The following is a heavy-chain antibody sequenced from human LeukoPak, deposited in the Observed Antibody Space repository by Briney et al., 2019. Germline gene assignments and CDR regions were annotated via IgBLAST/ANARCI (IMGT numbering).Heavy chain of an antibody. J-gene: IGHJ6*03. Sequence: ASVKVSCTASGYTFTSYGISWVRQAPGQGLEWMGWISAYNGNTNYAQKLQGRVTMTTDTSTSTAYMELRSLRSDDTAVYYCARGRSGYYPLDYYYYMDVWGKGTTVTISS. CDR2: ISAYNGNT. V-gene: IGHV1-18*01. D-gene: IGHD3-22*01. CDR3: ARGRSGYYPLDYYYYMDV. CDR1: GYTFTSYG.